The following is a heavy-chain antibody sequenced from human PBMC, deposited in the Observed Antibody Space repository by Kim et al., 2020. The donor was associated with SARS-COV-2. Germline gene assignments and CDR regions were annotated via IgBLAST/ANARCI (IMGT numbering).Heavy chain of an antibody. Sequence: SETLSLTCTVSGGSISSSSYYWGWIRQPPGKGLDWIGYIYYSGTTSYNPSLESRLTISVDTSKNQFSLKLSSVTAADTAVYYCARLRYSSSRYVGWFDPWGQGTLVTVSS. CDR1: GGSISSSSYY. J-gene: IGHJ5*02. D-gene: IGHD6-13*01. V-gene: IGHV4-39*01. CDR2: IYYSGTT. CDR3: ARLRYSSSRYVGWFDP.